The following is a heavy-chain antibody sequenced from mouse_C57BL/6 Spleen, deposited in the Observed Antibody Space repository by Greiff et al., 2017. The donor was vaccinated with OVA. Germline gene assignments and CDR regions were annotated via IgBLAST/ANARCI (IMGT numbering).Heavy chain of an antibody. CDR3: ARRLYDYAYYFDY. D-gene: IGHD2-4*01. CDR2: IYPGSGST. Sequence: VQLQQSGAELVKPGASVKMSCKASGYTFTSYWITWVKQRPGQGLEWIGDIYPGSGSTNYNEKFKSKATLTVDTSSSTAYMQLSSLTSEDSAVYYCARRLYDYAYYFDYWGQGTTLTVSS. CDR1: GYTFTSYW. V-gene: IGHV1-55*01. J-gene: IGHJ2*01.